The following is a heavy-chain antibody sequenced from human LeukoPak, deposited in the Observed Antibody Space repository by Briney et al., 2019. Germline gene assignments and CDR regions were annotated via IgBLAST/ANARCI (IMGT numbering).Heavy chain of an antibody. Sequence: SETLSLTCTVSGGSISSYYWSWIRQPPGKGLEWIGYIYYSGSTNYNPSLKSRVTISVDKAKNQFSLNLNSVTAADTAVYYCARGGDRSFDYWGQGTLVTISS. D-gene: IGHD3-10*01. CDR3: ARGGDRSFDY. J-gene: IGHJ4*02. CDR1: GGSISSYY. V-gene: IGHV4-59*12. CDR2: IYYSGST.